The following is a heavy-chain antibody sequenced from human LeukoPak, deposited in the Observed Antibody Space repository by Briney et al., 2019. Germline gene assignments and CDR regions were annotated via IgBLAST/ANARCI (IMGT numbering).Heavy chain of an antibody. D-gene: IGHD3-16*01. V-gene: IGHV3-48*04. CDR2: ISSSSSTI. J-gene: IGHJ4*02. CDR1: GFTFSSYS. CDR3: AKAPRYDYVWGSYLDTVDY. Sequence: GALRLSCAASGFTFSSYSMNWVRQAPGKGLEWVSYISSSSSTIYYADSVKGRFTISRDNAKNSLYLQMNSLRAEDTAVYYCAKAPRYDYVWGSYLDTVDYWGQGTLVTVSS.